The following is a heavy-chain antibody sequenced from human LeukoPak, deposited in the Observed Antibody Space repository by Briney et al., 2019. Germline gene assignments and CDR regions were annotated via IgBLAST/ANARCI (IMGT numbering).Heavy chain of an antibody. V-gene: IGHV4-59*01. D-gene: IGHD1-26*01. CDR1: GGPITEYY. CDR3: ARDRGTTGYYYLDS. J-gene: IGHJ4*02. Sequence: PSETLSLTSSVSGGPITEYYWSWIRQPPGKGLKWIGYINHTGSTNYSPSLKGRVTMSVDASRNQFSLKLVSVTAADTAVYYCARDRGTTGYYYLDSWGQGILVTVSS. CDR2: INHTGST.